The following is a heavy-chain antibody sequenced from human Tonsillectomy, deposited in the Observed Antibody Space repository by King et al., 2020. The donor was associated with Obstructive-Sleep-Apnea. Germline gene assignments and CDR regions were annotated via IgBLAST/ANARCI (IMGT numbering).Heavy chain of an antibody. CDR3: AKDSYGDLPDVFDI. Sequence: VQLVESGGGLVQPVGSLRLSCTASGFTFTNYAMSWVRQGPGKGLEWVSAISGSDDNTDYADSVKGRFTISRDNSKNTLYLQMNSLRAEDTAVYYCAKDSYGDLPDVFDIWGQGTMVTVSS. J-gene: IGHJ3*02. CDR2: ISGSDDNT. D-gene: IGHD4-17*01. CDR1: GFTFTNYA. V-gene: IGHV3-23*04.